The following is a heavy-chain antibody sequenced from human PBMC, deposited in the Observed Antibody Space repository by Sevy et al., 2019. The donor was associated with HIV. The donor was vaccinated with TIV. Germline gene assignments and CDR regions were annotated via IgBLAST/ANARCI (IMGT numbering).Heavy chain of an antibody. CDR2: IYSGGRT. V-gene: IGHV3-53*01. Sequence: GGSLRLSCAASGFTVSSNYMSWVRQAPGKGLEWVSVIYSGGRTYYADSVKGRFTISRDNSKNTLYLQMNSLRAEDTAVYYCARDQRATPQRGYYYYGMDVWGQGTTVTVSS. CDR1: GFTVSSNY. D-gene: IGHD5-12*01. CDR3: ARDQRATPQRGYYYYGMDV. J-gene: IGHJ6*02.